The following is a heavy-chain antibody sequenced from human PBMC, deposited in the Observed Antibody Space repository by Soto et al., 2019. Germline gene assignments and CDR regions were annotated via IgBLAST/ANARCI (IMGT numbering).Heavy chain of an antibody. CDR2: INPIFGTP. Sequence: SVKVSCKASGGTFSSYAISWVRQAPGQGLEWMGGINPIFGTPHYAQKYQGRVTITADTFTNTAYMELTRLTSDDTAVYFCAREGRQFDYWGQRTLVTVSS. CDR3: AREGRQFDY. CDR1: GGTFSSYA. V-gene: IGHV1-69*06. J-gene: IGHJ4*02.